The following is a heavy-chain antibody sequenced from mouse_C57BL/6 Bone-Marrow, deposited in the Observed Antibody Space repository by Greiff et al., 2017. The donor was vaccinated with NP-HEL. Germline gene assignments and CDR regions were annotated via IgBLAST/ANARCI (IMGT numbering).Heavy chain of an antibody. CDR1: GFSLTSYG. CDR2: IWGGGST. J-gene: IGHJ1*03. CDR3: AKRGYYGSSHGWYFDV. D-gene: IGHD1-1*01. Sequence: VMLVESGPGLVAPSQSLSITCTVSGFSLTSYGVDWVRQPPGKGLEWLGVIWGGGSTNYNSAPMSRLSISKENSKSQVFVKMNRLKTDDTAMYYCAKRGYYGSSHGWYFDVWGTGTTVTVSS. V-gene: IGHV2-9*01.